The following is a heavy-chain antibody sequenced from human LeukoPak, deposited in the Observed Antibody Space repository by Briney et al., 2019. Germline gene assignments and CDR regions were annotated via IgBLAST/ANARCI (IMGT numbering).Heavy chain of an antibody. CDR3: ARLSGSYYIFDY. D-gene: IGHD1-26*01. V-gene: IGHV1-18*01. CDR2: ITTYNGYT. Sequence: ASVKVSCKASGYTFTNYGISWMRLAPGQGLEWMGWITTYNGYTNYAQKFQGRVTMTTDTSTSTAYMELRSLRSDDAAAYYCARLSGSYYIFDYWGQGTLVTVSS. J-gene: IGHJ4*02. CDR1: GYTFTNYG.